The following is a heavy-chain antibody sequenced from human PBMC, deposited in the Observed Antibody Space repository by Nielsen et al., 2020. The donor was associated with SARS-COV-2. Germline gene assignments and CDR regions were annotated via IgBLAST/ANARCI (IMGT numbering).Heavy chain of an antibody. D-gene: IGHD3-16*01. CDR1: GFIFSGYT. CDR2: ISLSSHI. CDR3: ARDFAWGALDI. Sequence: GGSLRLSCAASGFIFSGYTMHWVRRAPGRGLEWVSSISLSSHISYADSMMGRFTISRDNAKKSLFLQMSSLRVEDTAVYYCARDFAWGALDIWGQGTVVTVSS. J-gene: IGHJ3*02. V-gene: IGHV3-69-1*01.